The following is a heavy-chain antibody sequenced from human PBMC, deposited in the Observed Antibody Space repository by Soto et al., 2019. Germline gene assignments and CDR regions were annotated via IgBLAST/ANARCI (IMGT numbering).Heavy chain of an antibody. Sequence: PGGSLRLSCAAPGFTFSNSAMNWVRQAPGKGLEGVSGITHSGGSTYYTDSVKGRFTISRDNLKYILYLQMNDLKAEDTATYYCAKGFRPLGGTFDIWVQGTMVTVS. CDR2: ITHSGGST. J-gene: IGHJ3*02. V-gene: IGHV3-23*01. CDR3: AKGFRPLGGTFDI. D-gene: IGHD3-16*01. CDR1: GFTFSNSA.